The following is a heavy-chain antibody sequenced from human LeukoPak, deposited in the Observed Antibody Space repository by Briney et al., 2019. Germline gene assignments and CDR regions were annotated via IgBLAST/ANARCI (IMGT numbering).Heavy chain of an antibody. Sequence: SETLSLTCTVSGGSISSSSYYWNWIRQSPGKGLEWIGYIYYSGTTKYNPSLTSRVTISVDTSKNQFSLKLNSVTAADTAVYFCARGDYDTLTGYWNWFDPWGQGTLVTVSS. CDR2: IYYSGTT. J-gene: IGHJ5*02. CDR1: GGSISSSSYY. D-gene: IGHD3-9*01. CDR3: ARGDYDTLTGYWNWFDP. V-gene: IGHV4-61*01.